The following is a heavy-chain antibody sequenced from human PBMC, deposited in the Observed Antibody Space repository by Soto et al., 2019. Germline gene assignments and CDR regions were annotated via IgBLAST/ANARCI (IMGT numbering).Heavy chain of an antibody. Sequence: NPSETLSLTCTVSVGSISDGYYWTCIRQHPGKGLEWIGSISASGSTSYNPSLKSRLTVSVDKSKNQFSLNLRSVTAADTAVYYCARRDRSGFSYWLDTWGQGTLVTVSS. CDR2: ISASGST. CDR3: ARRDRSGFSYWLDT. V-gene: IGHV4-31*03. CDR1: VGSISDGYY. D-gene: IGHD3-22*01. J-gene: IGHJ5*02.